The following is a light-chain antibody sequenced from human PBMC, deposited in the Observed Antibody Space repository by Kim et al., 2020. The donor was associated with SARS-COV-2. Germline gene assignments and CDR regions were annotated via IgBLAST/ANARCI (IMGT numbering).Light chain of an antibody. CDR1: QGISSY. Sequence: IQLTQSPSSLSASVGDRVTITCRASQGISSYLAWYQQKPGKAPKLLIYAASTLQSGVPSRFSGSGSGTEFTLTISSLQPEDFATYYCQQFNSYPLTFGGGTKVDIK. V-gene: IGKV1-9*01. CDR2: AAS. J-gene: IGKJ4*02. CDR3: QQFNSYPLT.